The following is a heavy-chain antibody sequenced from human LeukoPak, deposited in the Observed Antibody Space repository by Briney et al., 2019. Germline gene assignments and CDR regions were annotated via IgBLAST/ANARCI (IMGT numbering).Heavy chain of an antibody. V-gene: IGHV3-23*01. CDR1: GFTFSSYA. Sequence: GGSLRLSCAASGFTFSSYAMSWVRQAPGKGLEWVSAISGSGGSTYYADSVKGRFTISRDNSKNTLYLQMGSLRAEDMAVYYCARDQRRYCSGGSCYSPFDYWGQGTLVTVSS. CDR3: ARDQRRYCSGGSCYSPFDY. D-gene: IGHD2-15*01. J-gene: IGHJ4*02. CDR2: ISGSGGST.